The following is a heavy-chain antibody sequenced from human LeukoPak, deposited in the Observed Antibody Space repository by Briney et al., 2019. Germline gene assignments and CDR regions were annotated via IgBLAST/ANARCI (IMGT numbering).Heavy chain of an antibody. CDR2: MNPNSGNT. CDR3: ARVSQTPAYYYTSGYYYHGY. CDR1: GYTFSAYD. D-gene: IGHD3-22*01. Sequence: GASVKVSCKASGYTFSAYDINWVRQATGQGLEWKGWMNPNSGNTGFAQKFQGRVTMTRDTSINTAYMELSNLRSEDTAVYYCARVSQTPAYYYTSGYYYHGYWGQGTRVTVSS. V-gene: IGHV1-8*01. J-gene: IGHJ4*02.